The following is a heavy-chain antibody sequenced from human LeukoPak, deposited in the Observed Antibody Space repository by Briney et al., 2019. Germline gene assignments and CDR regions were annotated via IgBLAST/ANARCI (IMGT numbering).Heavy chain of an antibody. J-gene: IGHJ4*02. CDR2: IWYDGSNK. CDR3: VRDFRSADY. V-gene: IGHV3-33*01. Sequence: GGSLRLSCAASGFTFSSYGMHWVRQAPGKGLEWVAVIWYDGSNKYYADSVKGRFTISRDNARNMVYLQMNSLRGEDTAIYYCVRDFRSADYWGQGTLVTVSS. CDR1: GFTFSSYG.